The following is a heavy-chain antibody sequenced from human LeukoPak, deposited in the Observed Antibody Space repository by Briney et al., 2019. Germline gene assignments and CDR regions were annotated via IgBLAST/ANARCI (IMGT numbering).Heavy chain of an antibody. J-gene: IGHJ3*01. CDR3: DL. Sequence: PSETLSLTCTVSGGSINSTTYYWGWIRQPPGKGLEWIGSIFYSGSTYYNSSPRSRGAISVDTSVTAADTAVYYCATLRRRLYGFDLWGRGTRVIVSS. CDR1: GGSINSTTYY. V-gene: IGHV4-39*06. CDR2: IFYSGST.